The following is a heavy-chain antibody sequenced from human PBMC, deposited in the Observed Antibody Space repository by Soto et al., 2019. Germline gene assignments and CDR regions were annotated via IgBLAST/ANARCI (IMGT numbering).Heavy chain of an antibody. J-gene: IGHJ5*02. Sequence: KASETLSLTCDVHGDSLSGYAWSWIRQPPGKGLEWIGEITFRGVTNYHPSLKSRVSMSVDASKNRISLNVSSVTAADTALYFCARKLEASIRHVEWFSYKWFDPWGPGTPVTVSS. CDR1: GDSLSGYA. V-gene: IGHV4-34*01. CDR3: ARKLEASIRHVEWFSYKWFDP. CDR2: ITFRGVT. D-gene: IGHD3-9*01.